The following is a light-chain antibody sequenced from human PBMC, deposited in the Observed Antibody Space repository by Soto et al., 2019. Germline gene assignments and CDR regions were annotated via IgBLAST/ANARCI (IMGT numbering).Light chain of an antibody. V-gene: IGKV3-20*01. CDR1: QSVSSN. CDR2: GAS. Sequence: EIVMTQSPATLSVYPGERATLSCRASQSVSSNLAWYQQKPGQAPRLLIYGASTRATGIPDRFSGSGSGTDFTLTISRLEPEDFAVYYCQQYVSSPLTFGGGTKVDIK. CDR3: QQYVSSPLT. J-gene: IGKJ4*01.